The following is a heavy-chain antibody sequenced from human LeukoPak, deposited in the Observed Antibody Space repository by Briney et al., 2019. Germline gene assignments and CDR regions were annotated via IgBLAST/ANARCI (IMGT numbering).Heavy chain of an antibody. J-gene: IGHJ6*03. D-gene: IGHD2-15*01. CDR2: IYSGGGT. CDR1: GLTVSSNC. Sequence: GGSLRLSCAASGLTVSSNCMSWVRQAPGKGLEWVSFIYSGGGTYYTDSVKGRFTISRDNSKNTLYLQMNSLRAEDTAVYYCARKGVVRLWTVGYYYMDVWGKGTTVTVSS. CDR3: ARKGVVRLWTVGYYYMDV. V-gene: IGHV3-53*01.